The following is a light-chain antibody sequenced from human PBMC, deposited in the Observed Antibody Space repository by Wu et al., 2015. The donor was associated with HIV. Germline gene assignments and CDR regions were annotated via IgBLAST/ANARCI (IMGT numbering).Light chain of an antibody. J-gene: IGKJ1*01. CDR2: DAS. CDR3: QQSYNLPPWT. Sequence: DIQMTQSPSSLSASVGDRVTFTCRASHNINTYLNWYQQKPGKAPNLLIYDASSLQSGVPSRFRGSGSGTDFTLIISSLQPEDFATYYCQQSYNLPPWTFGQGTKVEFK. V-gene: IGKV1-39*01. CDR1: HNINTY.